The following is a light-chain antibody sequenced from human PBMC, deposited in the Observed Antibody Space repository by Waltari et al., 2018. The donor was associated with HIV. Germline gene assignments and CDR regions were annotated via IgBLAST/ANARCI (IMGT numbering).Light chain of an antibody. V-gene: IGLV1-40*01. CDR2: ANI. CDR1: SSNIGAGYD. J-gene: IGLJ2*01. Sequence: QSVLTQPPSVSGAPGQRVTISCTGSSSNIGAGYDVHWSQQLPVTAPKLLIYANINRPSGVPDRFSCSKSGSSASLAITGLQAEDEAHYYCQSFDSSLTTSGVIFGGGTKLTVL. CDR3: QSFDSSLTTSGVI.